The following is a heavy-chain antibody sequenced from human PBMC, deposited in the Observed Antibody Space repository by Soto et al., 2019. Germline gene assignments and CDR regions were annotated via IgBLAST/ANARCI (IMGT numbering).Heavy chain of an antibody. CDR1: GGSISSYY. V-gene: IGHV4-59*12. J-gene: IGHJ4*02. CDR3: ARAAMGGSSWPFDY. CDR2: IYHSGST. D-gene: IGHD6-13*01. Sequence: SETLSLTCTVSGGSISSYYWSWIRQPPGKGLEWIGYIYHSGSTNYNPSLKSRVTISVDKSKNQFSLKLSSVTAADTAVYYCARAAMGGSSWPFDYWGQGTLVTVSS.